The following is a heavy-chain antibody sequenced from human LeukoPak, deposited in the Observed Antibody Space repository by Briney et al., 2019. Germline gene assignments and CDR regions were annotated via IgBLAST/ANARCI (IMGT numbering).Heavy chain of an antibody. CDR3: ASTYYYDSSGYYYFDY. CDR1: GGTFSSYA. V-gene: IGHV1-69*13. Sequence: SVKVSCKASGGTFSSYAISWVRQAPGQGLEWMGGIIPIFGTANYAQKFQGRVTITADESTSTAYMELSSLRSEDTAVYYCASTYYYDSSGYYYFDYWGQGTLVTVSS. CDR2: IIPIFGTA. D-gene: IGHD3-22*01. J-gene: IGHJ4*02.